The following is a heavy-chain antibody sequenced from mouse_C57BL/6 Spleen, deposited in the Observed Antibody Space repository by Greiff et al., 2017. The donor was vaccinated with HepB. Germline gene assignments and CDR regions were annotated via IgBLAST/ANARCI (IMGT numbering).Heavy chain of an antibody. CDR3: ARSAPYFDY. D-gene: IGHD3-1*01. V-gene: IGHV1-50*01. CDR2: IDPSDSYT. Sequence: QVQLQQPGAELVKPGASVKLSCKASGYTFTSYWMQWVKQRPGQGLEWIGEIDPSDSYTNYNQKFKGKATLTVETSSSTAYMQLSSLTSEDSAVYYCARSAPYFDYWGQGTTLTVSS. J-gene: IGHJ2*01. CDR1: GYTFTSYW.